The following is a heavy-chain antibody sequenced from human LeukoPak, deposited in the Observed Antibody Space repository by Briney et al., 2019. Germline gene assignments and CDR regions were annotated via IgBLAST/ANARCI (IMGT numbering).Heavy chain of an antibody. J-gene: IGHJ4*02. D-gene: IGHD3-22*01. Sequence: SQTLSLTCTVSGGSISSGSYCWSWIRQPAGKGLEWIGRIYTSGSTNYNPSLKSRVTISVDTSKNQFSLKLSSVTAADTAVYYCARDDPGYYDSSGYYSDYWGQGTLVTVSS. CDR2: IYTSGST. CDR1: GGSISSGSYC. V-gene: IGHV4-61*02. CDR3: ARDDPGYYDSSGYYSDY.